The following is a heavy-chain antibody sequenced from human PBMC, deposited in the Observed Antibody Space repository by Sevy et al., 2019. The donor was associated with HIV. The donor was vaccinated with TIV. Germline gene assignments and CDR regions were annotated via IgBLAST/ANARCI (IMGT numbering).Heavy chain of an antibody. CDR1: GFTFSDYY. CDR3: ASHSRNGYPENAFDI. J-gene: IGHJ3*02. V-gene: IGHV3-11*01. D-gene: IGHD5-12*01. CDR2: IISSDSTI. Sequence: GGSLRLSCAASGFTFSDYYMSWIRQAPGKGLEWVSYIISSDSTIYYADSVKGRFTISRDNAKKSLYLQMNSLRVDDTAVYYCASHSRNGYPENAFDIWGQGTMVTVSS.